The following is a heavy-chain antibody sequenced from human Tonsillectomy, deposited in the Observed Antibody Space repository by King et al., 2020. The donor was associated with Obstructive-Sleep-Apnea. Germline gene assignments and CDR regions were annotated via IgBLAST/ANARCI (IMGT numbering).Heavy chain of an antibody. CDR1: GFTFRNYG. Sequence: VQLVESGGGVVQPGGSLRLSCAASGFTFRNYGMTWVRQAPVRGRDWVGIISYVGRDKYYADSLKGRFTISIDNSKRTRYLQMNSLRPEETAVYYCGGYNWFDPWGQGTLVTVSS. CDR3: GGYNWFDP. J-gene: IGHJ5*02. D-gene: IGHD6-13*01. CDR2: ISYVGRDK. V-gene: IGHV3-30*03.